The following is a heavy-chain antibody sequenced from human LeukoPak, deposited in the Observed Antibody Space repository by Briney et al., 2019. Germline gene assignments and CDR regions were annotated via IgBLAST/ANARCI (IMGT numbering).Heavy chain of an antibody. V-gene: IGHV4-38-2*02. CDR2: IYHSGST. CDR1: GYSISSGYY. CDR3: ARGRPDGSGSYYKFDP. Sequence: TSETLSLTCTVSGYSISSGYYWGWIRPPPGKGREGIGSIYHSGSTYYNPSLKSRVTISVDTSKNQFSLKLSSVTAADTAVYYCARGRPDGSGSYYKFDPWGQGTLVTVSS. J-gene: IGHJ5*02. D-gene: IGHD3-10*01.